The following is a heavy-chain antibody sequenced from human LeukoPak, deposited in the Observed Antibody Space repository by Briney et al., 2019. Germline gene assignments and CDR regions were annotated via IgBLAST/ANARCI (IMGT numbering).Heavy chain of an antibody. V-gene: IGHV1-2*02. CDR2: INPNSGGT. J-gene: IGHJ6*03. CDR3: ARGGHLYYYYYYMDV. Sequence: GASVKVSCKASGYTFTGYYMHWVRQAPGQGLEWMGWINPNSGGTNYAQKFQGRVTMTRDTSISTAYMELSRLRSDGTAVYYCARGGHLYYYYYYMDVWGKGTTVTVSS. CDR1: GYTFTGYY.